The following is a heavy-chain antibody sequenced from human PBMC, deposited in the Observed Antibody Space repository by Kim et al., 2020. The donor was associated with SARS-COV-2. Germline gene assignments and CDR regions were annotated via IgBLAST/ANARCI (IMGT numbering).Heavy chain of an antibody. CDR3: ARVPIFGVVFLAFDI. Sequence: GGSLRLSCAASGFTFSSYWMHWVRQAPGKGLVWVSRINSDGSSTSYADSVKGRFTISRDNAENTLYLQMNSLRAEDTAVYYCARVPIFGVVFLAFDIWGRRTMVTVSS. V-gene: IGHV3-74*01. D-gene: IGHD3-3*01. CDR1: GFTFSSYW. J-gene: IGHJ3*02. CDR2: INSDGSST.